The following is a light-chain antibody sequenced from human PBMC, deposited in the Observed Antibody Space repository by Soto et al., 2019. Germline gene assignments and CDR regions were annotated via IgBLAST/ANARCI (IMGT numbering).Light chain of an antibody. CDR2: GAF. Sequence: EIVLTQSPGTLSLSPGERATLSCRASQSVRSSYLAWYQQKPGQAPRLLIYGAFSRATGIPDRFSGSGSGTDFTLTISRLEQEDFTLYYCQQYGSSPTFGQGTKVEIK. CDR3: QQYGSSPT. CDR1: QSVRSSY. J-gene: IGKJ1*01. V-gene: IGKV3-20*01.